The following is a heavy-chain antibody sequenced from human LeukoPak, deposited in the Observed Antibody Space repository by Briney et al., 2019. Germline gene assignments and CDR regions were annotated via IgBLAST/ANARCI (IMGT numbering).Heavy chain of an antibody. J-gene: IGHJ6*03. V-gene: IGHV4-34*01. CDR1: GVSFSGYY. CDR3: ARHLRYYYYMDV. Sequence: PSETLCLTCAVYGVSFSGYYLSWIRQPPGKGLEWIGEINHSGSTNYNPSLKSRVTISVDTSKNQFSLKLSSVTAADTAVYYCARHLRYYYYMDVWGKGTTVTVSS. CDR2: INHSGST. D-gene: IGHD4-17*01.